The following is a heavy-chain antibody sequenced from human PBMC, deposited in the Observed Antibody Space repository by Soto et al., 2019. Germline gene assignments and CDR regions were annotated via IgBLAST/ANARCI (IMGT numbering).Heavy chain of an antibody. CDR1: GYTFSDYY. CDR2: INPNSGGT. V-gene: IGHV1-2*02. J-gene: IGHJ4*02. Sequence: ASVKVSCKASGYTFSDYYIHWVRQATGQGLEWLGWINPNSGGTKYAPKFQGGVTMTRDTSITTAYMELSRLRSGDTAVYYCAREPATAKPEGVDFWGQGTLVTVSS. CDR3: AREPATAKPEGVDF. D-gene: IGHD1-1*01.